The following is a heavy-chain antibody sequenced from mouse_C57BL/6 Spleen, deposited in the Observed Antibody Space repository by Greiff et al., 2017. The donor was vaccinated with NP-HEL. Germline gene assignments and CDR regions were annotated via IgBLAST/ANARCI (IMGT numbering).Heavy chain of an antibody. J-gene: IGHJ3*01. CDR3: ASGGTTVVAPFAY. Sequence: QVQLQQSGPGLVAPSQCLSITCTVTGFSLTSYGVDWVRQSPGKGLEWLGVIWCVGSTNYNSALKSRLSISKDNSKSQVFLKMNSLQTDDTAMYYCASGGTTVVAPFAYWGQGTLVTVSA. V-gene: IGHV2-6*01. CDR2: IWCVGST. D-gene: IGHD1-1*01. CDR1: GFSLTSYG.